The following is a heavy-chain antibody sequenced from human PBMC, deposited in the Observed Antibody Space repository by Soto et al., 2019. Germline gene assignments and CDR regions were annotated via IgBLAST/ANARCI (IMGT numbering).Heavy chain of an antibody. V-gene: IGHV4-31*03. D-gene: IGHD5-12*01. CDR1: GGSISSGGYY. CDR3: ARVDIVATWAFDI. Sequence: QVQLQESGPGLVKPSQTLSLTCTVSGGSISSGGYYWSWIRQHPGKGLEWIGYIYYSGSTYYNPSLKSRVTISVVTSKNQFALKLSSVTAADTAVYYCARVDIVATWAFDIWGQGTMVTVSS. J-gene: IGHJ3*02. CDR2: IYYSGST.